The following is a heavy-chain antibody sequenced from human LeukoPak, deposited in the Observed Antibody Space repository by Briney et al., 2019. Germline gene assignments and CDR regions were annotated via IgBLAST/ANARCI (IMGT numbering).Heavy chain of an antibody. Sequence: ASVKVSCKASGYTFTSYGISWVRQAPGQGLEWMGWISAYNDNTNYAQELQGRVTMTTDTFTNTAYMELRSLRSDDTAVYYCARDDLHGDLDFDYWGQGTLVTVSS. D-gene: IGHD4-17*01. V-gene: IGHV1-18*04. J-gene: IGHJ4*02. CDR1: GYTFTSYG. CDR2: ISAYNDNT. CDR3: ARDDLHGDLDFDY.